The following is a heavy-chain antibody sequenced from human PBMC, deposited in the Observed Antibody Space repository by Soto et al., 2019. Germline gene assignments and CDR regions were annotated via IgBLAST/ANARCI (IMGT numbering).Heavy chain of an antibody. Sequence: GGSLRLSCAASGFTFGSYDMHWVRQATGKGLEWVSAIGTAGDTYYPGSVKGRFTISRENAKNSLYLQMNSLRAGDTAVYYCARGTHYGDYGDAFDIWGQGTMVTVSS. D-gene: IGHD4-17*01. CDR2: IGTAGDT. V-gene: IGHV3-13*01. CDR1: GFTFGSYD. J-gene: IGHJ3*02. CDR3: ARGTHYGDYGDAFDI.